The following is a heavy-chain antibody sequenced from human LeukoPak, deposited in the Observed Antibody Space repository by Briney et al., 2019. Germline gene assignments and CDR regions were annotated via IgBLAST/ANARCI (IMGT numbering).Heavy chain of an antibody. J-gene: IGHJ4*02. CDR2: ISAYNGNT. V-gene: IGHV1-18*01. Sequence: ASVKVSCKASGYTFTSYGISWVRQAPGQGLEWMGWISAYNGNTNYAQKLQGRVTMTTDTSTSTAYMELRSLRSDDTAVYYCARGRELLFGLATATYGDFDYWGQGTLVTVSS. CDR1: GYTFTSYG. CDR3: ARGRELLFGLATATYGDFDY. D-gene: IGHD1-26*01.